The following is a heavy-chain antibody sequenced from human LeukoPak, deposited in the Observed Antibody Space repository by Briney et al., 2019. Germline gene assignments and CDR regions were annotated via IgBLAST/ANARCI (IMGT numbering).Heavy chain of an antibody. Sequence: GGSLRLSCAASGFTYGTYAVSWVRQAPGKGLEWVSAISGSGGSTYYADSVKGRFTISRDNSKNTLYLQMNSLRAEDTAVYSCARALGYCSSASCYYFDNWGQGTLVTVSS. CDR1: GFTYGTYA. CDR2: ISGSGGST. D-gene: IGHD2-2*01. CDR3: ARALGYCSSASCYYFDN. V-gene: IGHV3-23*01. J-gene: IGHJ4*02.